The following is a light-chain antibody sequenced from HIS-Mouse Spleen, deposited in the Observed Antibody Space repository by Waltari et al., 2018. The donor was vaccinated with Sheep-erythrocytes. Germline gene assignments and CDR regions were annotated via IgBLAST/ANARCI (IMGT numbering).Light chain of an antibody. Sequence: QSALTQPPSASGSPGQSVTISCTGTSSDVGGYNYVSWYQQHPGKAPKPMIYEVSKRPSGVPDRFSGSKSGNTASLTISGLQAEDEADYYCCSYAGSSTPWVFGGGTKLTVL. J-gene: IGLJ3*02. CDR2: EVS. CDR1: SSDVGGYNY. CDR3: CSYAGSSTPWV. V-gene: IGLV2-8*01.